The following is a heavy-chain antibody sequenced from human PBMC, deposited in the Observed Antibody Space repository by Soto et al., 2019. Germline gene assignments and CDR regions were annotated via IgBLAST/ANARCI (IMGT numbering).Heavy chain of an antibody. Sequence: GASVKVSCKASGYTFTSYGISWVRQAPGQGVERMGWISAYNGNTNYAQKLQGRVTMTTDTSTSTAYMELRSLRSDDTAVYYCARDVGGCWAINYDYSGQGTLVTVSS. J-gene: IGHJ4*02. D-gene: IGHD2-15*01. V-gene: IGHV1-18*01. CDR1: GYTFTSYG. CDR3: ARDVGGCWAINYDY. CDR2: ISAYNGNT.